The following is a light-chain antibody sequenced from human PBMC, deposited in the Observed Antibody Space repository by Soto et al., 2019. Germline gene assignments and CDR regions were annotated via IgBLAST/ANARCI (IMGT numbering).Light chain of an antibody. CDR2: VAS. J-gene: IGKJ4*02. Sequence: DTQMTQSPSSLSASVGDRVNITCRASQSIRRDLNWYQQKPGKVPRLLIFVASSLQSGVPSRFSGSGSGTDFTLTNSSLQPEDVATYYCQQSYTSPLTFGGGTKVEI. CDR3: QQSYTSPLT. V-gene: IGKV1-39*01. CDR1: QSIRRD.